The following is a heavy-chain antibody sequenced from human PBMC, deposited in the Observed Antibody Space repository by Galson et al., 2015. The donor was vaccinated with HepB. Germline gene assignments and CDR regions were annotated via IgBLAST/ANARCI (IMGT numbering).Heavy chain of an antibody. Sequence: SLRLSCAASGFTFSSYGMHWVRQAPGKGLEWVAVIWYDGSNKYYADSVKGRFTISRDNSKNTLYLQMNSLRAEDTAVYYCARDGDSSGWYPTSHHFDYWGQGTLVTVSS. CDR1: GFTFSSYG. J-gene: IGHJ4*02. CDR3: ARDGDSSGWYPTSHHFDY. CDR2: IWYDGSNK. V-gene: IGHV3-33*01. D-gene: IGHD6-19*01.